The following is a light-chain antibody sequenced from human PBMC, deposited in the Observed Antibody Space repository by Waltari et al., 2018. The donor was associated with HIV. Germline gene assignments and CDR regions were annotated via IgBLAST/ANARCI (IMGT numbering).Light chain of an antibody. Sequence: QSALTQPASVSGSPGQSITISCTGTSSDVGCYNYVSWYQQHPGKAPKLMIYEVSNRPSGVSNRFSGSKSGNTASLTISGLQAEDEADYYCSSYTSSSTVFGTGTKVTVL. J-gene: IGLJ1*01. CDR2: EVS. CDR3: SSYTSSSTV. CDR1: SSDVGCYNY. V-gene: IGLV2-14*01.